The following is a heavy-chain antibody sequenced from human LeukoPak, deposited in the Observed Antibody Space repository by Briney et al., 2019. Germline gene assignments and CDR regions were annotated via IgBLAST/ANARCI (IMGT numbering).Heavy chain of an antibody. CDR3: TRNRGTDY. V-gene: IGHV3-7*01. J-gene: IGHJ4*02. Sequence: AGGSLRLSCAASGFTFSNYWMNWVRQAPWKWLEWVANIKEDGSEKIYVDSVKGRFTISRDNSKNSLYLQINNLRAEDTAVYYCTRNRGTDYWGQGTLVTVSS. CDR1: GFTFSNYW. D-gene: IGHD1-1*01. CDR2: IKEDGSEK.